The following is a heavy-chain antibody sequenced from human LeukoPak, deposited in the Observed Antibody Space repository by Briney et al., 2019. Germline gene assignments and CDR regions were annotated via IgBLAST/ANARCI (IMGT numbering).Heavy chain of an antibody. CDR2: INHSGST. CDR1: GRSFSGYY. J-gene: IGHJ4*02. V-gene: IGHV4-34*01. Sequence: SETLSLTCAVYGRSFSGYYWTWIRQTPGKGLEWIGEINHSGSTNYNPSLKSRVTISVDTSKNQFSLKLSSVTAADTAVYYCARARRYYYDSSGYSFFDYWGQGTLVTVSS. CDR3: ARARRYYYDSSGYSFFDY. D-gene: IGHD3-22*01.